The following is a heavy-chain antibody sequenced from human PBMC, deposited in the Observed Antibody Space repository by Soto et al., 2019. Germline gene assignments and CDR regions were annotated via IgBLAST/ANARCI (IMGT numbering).Heavy chain of an antibody. D-gene: IGHD3-9*01. V-gene: IGHV1-2*02. CDR1: GYTFTDYY. CDR2: VNPKSGGT. CDR3: ARGYNDILTGYYGIGY. J-gene: IGHJ4*02. Sequence: ASVEVSCKASGYTFTDYYIHWVRQAPGQGLQWMGRVNPKSGGTTSAQKFQGGVTMTRDTSINTAYMELSSLRSDDTAIYYCARGYNDILTGYYGIGYWGQGTPVTVSS.